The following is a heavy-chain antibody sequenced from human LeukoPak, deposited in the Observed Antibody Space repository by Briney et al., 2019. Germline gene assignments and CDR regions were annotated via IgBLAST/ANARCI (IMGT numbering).Heavy chain of an antibody. CDR1: GYTFTSYY. Sequence: ASVKVSCKASGYTFTSYYIQWVRQAPGQGLGWMGVIGPSGGRTTYAQKFQGRVTMTRDMSASTVYMELSSLTSEDTAVYYCAKCRVSSSGSADYWGQGTQVTVSA. CDR3: AKCRVSSSGSADY. J-gene: IGHJ4*02. D-gene: IGHD6-19*01. V-gene: IGHV1-46*01. CDR2: IGPSGGRT.